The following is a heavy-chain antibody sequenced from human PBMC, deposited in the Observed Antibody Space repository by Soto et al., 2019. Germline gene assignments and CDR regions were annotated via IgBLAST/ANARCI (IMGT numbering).Heavy chain of an antibody. CDR1: GYTFTSYD. J-gene: IGHJ5*02. D-gene: IGHD2-2*01. V-gene: IGHV1-8*01. CDR2: MNPNSGNT. Sequence: QVQLVQSGAEVKKPGASVKVSCKASGYTFTSYDINWLRQATGQGLEWMGWMNPNSGNTGYAQKCQGRVTKTRNTSIRTAYMELSSLRSEDTAVYYCARGSPDIVLAPAATSTSGFDPWGQGTLVTVSS. CDR3: ARGSPDIVLAPAATSTSGFDP.